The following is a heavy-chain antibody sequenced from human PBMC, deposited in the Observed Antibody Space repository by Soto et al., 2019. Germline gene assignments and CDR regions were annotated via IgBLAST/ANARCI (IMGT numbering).Heavy chain of an antibody. J-gene: IGHJ4*02. V-gene: IGHV1-18*01. CDR2: ISAYNGNT. Sequence: VASVKVSCKASGYTFTSYGFSWVRQAPGQGLEWMGWISAYNGNTNYAQKLQGRVTMTTDTSTSTAYMELRSLRSDDTAVYYCARDAYCGGDCYFNWGQGTLVTVSS. CDR3: ARDAYCGGDCYFN. CDR1: GYTFTSYG. D-gene: IGHD2-21*02.